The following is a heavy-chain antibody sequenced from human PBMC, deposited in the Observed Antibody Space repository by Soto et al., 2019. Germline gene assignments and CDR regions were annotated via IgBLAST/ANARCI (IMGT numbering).Heavy chain of an antibody. J-gene: IGHJ3*02. Sequence: QMQLVESGGGVVQPGRSLRLSCAASGFIFSNYGMHWVRQAPGKGLEWVSLILNDGSEQFYRDSVKGRFTISRDNSRNTLFLEMNSLRDDDTALYDCVRDDDYEPNALDMWGPGTMVIVSS. CDR1: GFIFSNYG. D-gene: IGHD3-22*01. CDR3: VRDDDYEPNALDM. V-gene: IGHV3-33*01. CDR2: ILNDGSEQ.